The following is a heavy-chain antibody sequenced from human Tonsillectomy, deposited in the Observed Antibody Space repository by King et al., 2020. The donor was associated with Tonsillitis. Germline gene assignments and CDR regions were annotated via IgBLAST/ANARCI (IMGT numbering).Heavy chain of an antibody. J-gene: IGHJ4*02. V-gene: IGHV4-59*01. CDR3: ARGGGYSGSRLF. Sequence: VQLQESGPGLVKPSETLSLTCTVSGGSISSYYWSWIRQPPGKGLEWIGYIYYTGSTNYNPSLKRRVTLSVDTSKNQFSLKLSAVTAAGTAVYYCARGGGYSGSRLFGGQGTLVTVSS. CDR1: GGSISSYY. CDR2: IYYTGST. D-gene: IGHD1-26*01.